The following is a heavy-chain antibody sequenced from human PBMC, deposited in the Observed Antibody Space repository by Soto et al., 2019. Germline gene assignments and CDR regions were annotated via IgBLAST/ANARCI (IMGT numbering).Heavy chain of an antibody. J-gene: IGHJ5*02. CDR3: ARSYDILTGYYRNWFDP. Sequence: SETLSLTCTVSGGSISSYYWSWIRQPPGKGLEWIGYIYYSGSTNYNPSLKSRVTISVDTSKNQFSLKLSSVTAADTAVYYCARSYDILTGYYRNWFDPWGQGTRVTVS. CDR2: IYYSGST. CDR1: GGSISSYY. D-gene: IGHD3-9*01. V-gene: IGHV4-59*01.